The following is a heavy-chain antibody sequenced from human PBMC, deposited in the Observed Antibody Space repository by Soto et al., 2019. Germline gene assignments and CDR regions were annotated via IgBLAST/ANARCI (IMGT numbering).Heavy chain of an antibody. J-gene: IGHJ4*02. CDR1: GGSVSSGSYY. Sequence: SETLSLTCTVSGGSVSSGSYYWSWIRQPPGKGLEWIGYIYYSGSTNYNPSLKSRVTISVDTFKNQFSLKLSSVTAADTAVYYCASGVGYCSGGSCYGVGSDYWGQGTLVTVSS. V-gene: IGHV4-61*01. CDR3: ASGVGYCSGGSCYGVGSDY. D-gene: IGHD2-15*01. CDR2: IYYSGST.